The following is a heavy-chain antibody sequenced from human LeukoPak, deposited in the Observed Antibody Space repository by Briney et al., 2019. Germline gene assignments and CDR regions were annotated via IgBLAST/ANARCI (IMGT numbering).Heavy chain of an antibody. Sequence: GGSLRLSCTVSGFTVSTNSMSWVRQTPGKGLEWVSVISGSGGSTYYADSVKGRFTISRDNSKNTLYVQMNSLRGEDTAVYYCAKEGFGGAFDIWGQGTMVTVSS. CDR1: GFTVSTNS. CDR3: AKEGFGGAFDI. D-gene: IGHD3-10*01. V-gene: IGHV3-23*01. J-gene: IGHJ3*02. CDR2: ISGSGGST.